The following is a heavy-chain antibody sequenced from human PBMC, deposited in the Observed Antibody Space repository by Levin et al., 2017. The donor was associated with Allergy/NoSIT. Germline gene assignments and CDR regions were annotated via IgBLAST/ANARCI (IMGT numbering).Heavy chain of an antibody. CDR2: INKFGTI. Sequence: GSLRLSCTVSGGSISDYYWGWIRQSPGKGLEWIAYINKFGTIHYNPSLKSRVTISIDASKNQFSLTVRSVTAADTAVYYSARSPPYITATSYNYYYGMDVWGQGTTVTVSS. V-gene: IGHV4-59*01. CDR1: GGSISDYY. J-gene: IGHJ6*02. D-gene: IGHD3-10*01. CDR3: ARSPPYITATSYNYYYGMDV.